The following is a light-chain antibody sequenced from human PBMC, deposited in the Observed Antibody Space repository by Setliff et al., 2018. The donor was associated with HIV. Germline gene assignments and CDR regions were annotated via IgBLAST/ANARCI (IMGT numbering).Light chain of an antibody. J-gene: IGLJ2*01. CDR3: SSYTRSITLVL. V-gene: IGLV2-14*01. CDR1: SSDVGAYNY. Sequence: ALTQPASVSGSPGQSITISCTGSSSDVGAYNYVSWYQQYPGKAPKLIIYEVSKRPSGVSYRFSGSKSGITASLTISGLQAEDEADYYCSSYTRSITLVLFGGGTKVTVL. CDR2: EVS.